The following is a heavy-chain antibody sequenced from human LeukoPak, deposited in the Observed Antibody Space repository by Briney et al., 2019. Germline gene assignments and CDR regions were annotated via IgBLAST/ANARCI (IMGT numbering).Heavy chain of an antibody. CDR2: ISSNGSTI. J-gene: IGHJ4*02. Sequence: HTGRSLRPSCAGAGSTFSSYETSSVRQPGGKGLELVSYISSNGSTIYYADSVKGRFTISRDNAKNSLYLQLNSLRAENTAVYYCASIPIVDYWGQGTLVTDSS. CDR3: ASIPIVDY. CDR1: GSTFSSYE. V-gene: IGHV3-48*03.